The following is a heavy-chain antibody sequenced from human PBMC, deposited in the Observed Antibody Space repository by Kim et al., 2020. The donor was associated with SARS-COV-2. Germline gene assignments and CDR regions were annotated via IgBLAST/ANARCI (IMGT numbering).Heavy chain of an antibody. CDR1: GGSVSSGSYY. CDR3: ARGEGPDPYYYDSSGYYAFDI. V-gene: IGHV4-61*01. CDR2: IYYSGST. J-gene: IGHJ3*02. Sequence: SETLSLTCTVSGGSVSSGSYYWSWIRQPPGKGLEWIGYIYYSGSTNYNPSLKSRVTISVDTSKNQFSLKLSSVTAADTAVYYCARGEGPDPYYYDSSGYYAFDIWGQGTMVTVSS. D-gene: IGHD3-22*01.